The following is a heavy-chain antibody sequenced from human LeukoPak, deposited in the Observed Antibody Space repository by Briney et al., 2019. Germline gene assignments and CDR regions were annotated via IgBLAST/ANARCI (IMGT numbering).Heavy chain of an antibody. Sequence: GGSLRLSCAASGFIFSNYGMNWVRQAPGKGLDWVSSISGSGSSTYYAESVKGRVTISRDNSQNTLYLQMNGLRAEDTAVYYCARGSYGMDVWGQGTTVTVSS. V-gene: IGHV3-23*01. CDR3: ARGSYGMDV. CDR2: ISGSGSST. J-gene: IGHJ6*02. CDR1: GFIFSNYG.